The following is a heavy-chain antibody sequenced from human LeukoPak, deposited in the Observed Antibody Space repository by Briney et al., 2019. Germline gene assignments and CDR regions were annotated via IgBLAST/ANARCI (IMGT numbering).Heavy chain of an antibody. CDR2: INPSGGST. CDR1: GYTFIGYY. J-gene: IGHJ4*02. D-gene: IGHD3-10*01. V-gene: IGHV1-46*01. CDR3: ATDGSGSTPSDY. Sequence: ASVKVSCKTSGYTFIGYYMHWVRQAPGQGLEWMGIINPSGGSTSYAQKFQGRVTMTRDMSTSTVYMELSSLRSEDTAVYYCATDGSGSTPSDYWGQGTLVTVSS.